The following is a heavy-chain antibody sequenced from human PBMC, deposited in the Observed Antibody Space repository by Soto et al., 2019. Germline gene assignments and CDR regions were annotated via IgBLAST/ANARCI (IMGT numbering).Heavy chain of an antibody. D-gene: IGHD6-19*01. CDR1: GYTFTSYD. CDR3: ARELSSGWFIN. Sequence: QVPLVQSGDEVKKPGASVKVSYKASGYTFTSYDINWVRHDTGQGLEWMGWMNPNSGNTGYAKKFQGRVTMTRNTSRSTAYMELSTMRSEDTAVYYWARELSSGWFINWGQGTLVTVSS. J-gene: IGHJ4*02. V-gene: IGHV1-8*01. CDR2: MNPNSGNT.